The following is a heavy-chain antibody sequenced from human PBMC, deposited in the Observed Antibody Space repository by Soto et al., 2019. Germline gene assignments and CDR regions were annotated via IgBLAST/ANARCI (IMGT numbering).Heavy chain of an antibody. D-gene: IGHD1-26*01. V-gene: IGHV4-4*07. Sequence: TLSLTCTVSSGSLRRDYWNWIRQPAGKGMEWIGRIYTSGNTYYNPSLKSRGSMALDTSKNQFSLNLTSVTASDPSIYYCAMATTNLAFDYWGPGILVTVSS. J-gene: IGHJ4*02. CDR1: SGSLRRDY. CDR3: AMATTNLAFDY. CDR2: IYTSGNT.